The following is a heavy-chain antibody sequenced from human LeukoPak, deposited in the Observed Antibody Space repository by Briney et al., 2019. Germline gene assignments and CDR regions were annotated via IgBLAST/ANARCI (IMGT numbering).Heavy chain of an antibody. D-gene: IGHD6-19*01. V-gene: IGHV4-34*01. Sequence: SETLSLTCAVYGGSFSGYYWSWIRQPPGKGLEWIGEINHSGSTNYNPSLKSRVTISVDTSKNQFSLKLSSVTAADTAVYYCARATLSSGWYNYYYGMDVWGQGTTVTVSS. CDR1: GGSFSGYY. J-gene: IGHJ6*02. CDR3: ARATLSSGWYNYYYGMDV. CDR2: INHSGST.